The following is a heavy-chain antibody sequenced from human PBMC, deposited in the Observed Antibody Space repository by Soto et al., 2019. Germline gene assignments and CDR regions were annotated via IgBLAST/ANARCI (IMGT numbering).Heavy chain of an antibody. D-gene: IGHD2-2*03. CDR1: GYTFTSYG. Sequence: QVQLVQSGAEVKKPGASVKVSCKASGYTFTSYGISWVRQAPGQGLEWMGWISAYNGNTNDAQKLQGRVTMTTDTSTSTAYMELRSLRSDDTAVYYCARDLLDIVVVPAAAYYYYYGMDVWGQGTTVTVSS. CDR2: ISAYNGNT. J-gene: IGHJ6*02. V-gene: IGHV1-18*04. CDR3: ARDLLDIVVVPAAAYYYYYGMDV.